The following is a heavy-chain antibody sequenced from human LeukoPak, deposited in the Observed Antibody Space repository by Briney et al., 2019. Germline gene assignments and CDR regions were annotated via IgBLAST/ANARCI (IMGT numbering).Heavy chain of an antibody. J-gene: IGHJ4*02. Sequence: GGSLRLSCAASGFNFDDYGMSWVRQAPGKGLEWVSGINWSGDSTGYADSVKGRFTISRDNAKNSLYLQMKSLRAEDTALYYCARDFYLGRIAVAGIFDYWGPGTPVTVSP. CDR3: ARDFYLGRIAVAGIFDY. V-gene: IGHV3-20*04. D-gene: IGHD6-19*01. CDR2: INWSGDST. CDR1: GFNFDDYG.